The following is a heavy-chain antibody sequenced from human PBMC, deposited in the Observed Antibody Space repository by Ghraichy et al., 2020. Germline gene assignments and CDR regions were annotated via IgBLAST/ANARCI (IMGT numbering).Heavy chain of an antibody. D-gene: IGHD5-24*01. J-gene: IGHJ4*02. V-gene: IGHV3-30*03. CDR2: ISYDGSNK. CDR1: GFTLRNYD. Sequence: SCAASGFTLRNYDMYWVHQAPGKGLDWVALISYDGSNKYYADSVEGRFTISRDHSKNTLYLQMNSLRAEDTAMYYCARGWEGDGYNTYYFDYWGQGTLVTVSS. CDR3: ARGWEGDGYNTYYFDY.